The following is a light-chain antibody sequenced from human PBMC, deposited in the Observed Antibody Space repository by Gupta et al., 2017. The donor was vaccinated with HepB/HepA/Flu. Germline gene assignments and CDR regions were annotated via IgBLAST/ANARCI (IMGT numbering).Light chain of an antibody. CDR2: QDS. Sequence: SYELTQPPSVSVSPRQTASITCSGDKLGDKYACWYQQKPGQSPVLVIYQDSKRPSGIPERFSGSNSGNTATLTISGTQAMDEAYYYCQAWDSSTVVVGGGTKLTVL. J-gene: IGLJ2*01. CDR1: KLGDKY. V-gene: IGLV3-1*01. CDR3: QAWDSSTVV.